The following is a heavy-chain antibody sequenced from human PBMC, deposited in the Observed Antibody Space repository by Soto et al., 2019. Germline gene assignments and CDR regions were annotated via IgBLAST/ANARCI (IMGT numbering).Heavy chain of an antibody. CDR3: AKHRREGSGYDLYFDY. D-gene: IGHD5-12*01. V-gene: IGHV5-51*01. CDR2: IYPGDSDI. CDR1: GYSFTDYW. Sequence: GESLKISCKASGYSFTDYWIGWVRQMPGKGLEWMGMIYPGDSDIKYSPSFQGQVTISADKSISTAYLQWSSLKASDTAMYYCAKHRREGSGYDLYFDYWSQGTLVTVSS. J-gene: IGHJ4*02.